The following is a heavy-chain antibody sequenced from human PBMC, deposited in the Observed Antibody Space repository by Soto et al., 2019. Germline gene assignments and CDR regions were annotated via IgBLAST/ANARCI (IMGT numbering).Heavy chain of an antibody. CDR3: ARGAVDGTRYFQH. CDR2: INHSGST. D-gene: IGHD6-19*01. V-gene: IGHV4-34*01. Sequence: QVQLQQWGAGLLKPSETLSLTCAVYGGSFSGYYWSWIRQPPGKGLEWIGEINHSGSTNYNPAPTSRVTRSVDTSKNQVSVKLSSVTAGDTAVYYCARGAVDGTRYFQHWGQGTLVTVSS. J-gene: IGHJ1*01. CDR1: GGSFSGYY.